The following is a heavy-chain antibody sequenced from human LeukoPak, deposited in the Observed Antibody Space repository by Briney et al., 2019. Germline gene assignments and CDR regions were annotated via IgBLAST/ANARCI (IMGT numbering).Heavy chain of an antibody. CDR2: ISAYNGNT. CDR1: GYTFTSYG. D-gene: IGHD3-3*01. CDR3: ARTPPTIFGVVKWHYYYYMDV. V-gene: IGHV1-18*01. Sequence: ASVKVSCKASGYTFTSYGISWVRQAPGQGLEWMGWISAYNGNTNYAQKLQGRVTMTTDTSTSTAYMELRSLRSDDTAVYYCARTPPTIFGVVKWHYYYYMDVWGKGTTVTVSS. J-gene: IGHJ6*03.